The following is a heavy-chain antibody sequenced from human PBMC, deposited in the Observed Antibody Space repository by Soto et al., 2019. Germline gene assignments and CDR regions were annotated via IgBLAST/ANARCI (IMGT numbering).Heavy chain of an antibody. J-gene: IGHJ5*02. V-gene: IGHV3-30-3*01. CDR2: ISYDGSNK. CDR3: AGGGIVLVPAAINNWFDP. CDR1: GFTFSSYA. D-gene: IGHD2-2*02. Sequence: GGSLRLSCAASGFTFSSYAMHWVRQAPGKGLEWVAVISYDGSNKYYADSVKGRFTISRDNSKNTLYLQMNSLRAEDTAVYYCAGGGIVLVPAAINNWFDPWGQGTLVTVSS.